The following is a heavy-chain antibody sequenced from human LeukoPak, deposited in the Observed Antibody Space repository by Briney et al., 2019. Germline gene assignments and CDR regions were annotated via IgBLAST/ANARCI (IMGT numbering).Heavy chain of an antibody. V-gene: IGHV4-38-2*02. Sequence: SETLSHPCAVSGYSITSGFSWGWIRQPPGKGLEWIGIISNSGTTDYKSTLESRLTISMDTSKYLFSLRLTSVTAADTAVYYCAREGAVPGIDPWGQGTLDGVSS. CDR3: AREGAVPGIDP. D-gene: IGHD3-16*01. CDR2: ISNSGTT. CDR1: GYSITSGFS. J-gene: IGHJ5*02.